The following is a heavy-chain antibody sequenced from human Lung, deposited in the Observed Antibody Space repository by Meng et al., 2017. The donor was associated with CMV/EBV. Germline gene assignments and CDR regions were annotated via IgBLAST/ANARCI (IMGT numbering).Heavy chain of an antibody. CDR1: PYAFGTYG. D-gene: IGHD3-10*01. CDR3: VKGTPGRSYCNY. V-gene: IGHV1-18*01. CDR2: FVNYRDT. J-gene: IGHJ4*02. Sequence: QVFLLQSGPEVKKPGASVRVSCKALPYAFGTYGISWVRQAPGLGLEWMGWFVNYRDTYPAPKFQDRVTMTTDTHTNTVIMELRSLTSDDTAVYYCVKGTPGRSYCNYWGQGTLVTVSS.